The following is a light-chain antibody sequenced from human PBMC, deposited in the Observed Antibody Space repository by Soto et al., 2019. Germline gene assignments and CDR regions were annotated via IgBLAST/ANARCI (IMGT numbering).Light chain of an antibody. CDR3: QQYGSSPST. CDR1: QSVSSNY. Sequence: EIALTQSPGTLSLSPGERATLSCRASQSVSSNYLAWYQQKPGQAPRLLIYGASSRATGIPDRFSGSGSGTDFTLTISRLDPEDFAVFYCQQYGSSPSTFGQGTKVEIK. CDR2: GAS. J-gene: IGKJ1*01. V-gene: IGKV3-20*01.